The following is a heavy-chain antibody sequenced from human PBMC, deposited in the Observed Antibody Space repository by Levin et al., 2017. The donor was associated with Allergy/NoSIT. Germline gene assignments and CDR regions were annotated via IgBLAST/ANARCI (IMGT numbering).Heavy chain of an antibody. Sequence: HAGGSLRLSCAASGFSFSSYAMNWVRQAPGKGLEWVATISGSGTGTYYADSVKGRLTISRDNSKNTVYLQMNSLRAEDTAVYYCAKRGYDRPVLGFFDYWGQGTLVTVSS. D-gene: IGHD3-22*01. CDR2: ISGSGTGT. V-gene: IGHV3-23*01. CDR3: AKRGYDRPVLGFFDY. CDR1: GFSFSSYA. J-gene: IGHJ4*02.